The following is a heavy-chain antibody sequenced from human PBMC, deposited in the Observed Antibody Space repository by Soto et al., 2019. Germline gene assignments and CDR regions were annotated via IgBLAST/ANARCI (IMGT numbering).Heavy chain of an antibody. CDR3: AKEITDFWSGYYAFDY. CDR2: IWYDGSNK. CDR1: GFTFSSYG. D-gene: IGHD3-3*01. J-gene: IGHJ4*02. Sequence: GGSLRLSCAASGFTFSSYGMHWVRQAPGKGLEWVAVIWYDGSNKYYADSVKGRFTISSDNSKNTLYLQMNSLRAEDTAVYYCAKEITDFWSGYYAFDYWGQGTLVTVSS. V-gene: IGHV3-33*06.